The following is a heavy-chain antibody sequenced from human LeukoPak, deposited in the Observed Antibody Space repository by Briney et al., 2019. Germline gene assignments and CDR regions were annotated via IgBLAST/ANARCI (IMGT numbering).Heavy chain of an antibody. CDR1: GYTFTSYG. Sequence: ASVKVSCKASGYTFTSYGISWVRQAPGQGLEWMGWINPNSGGTNYAQKFQGRVTMTRDTSISTAYMELSRLRSDDTAVYYCARDHSRKYYYDSSGSGIDYWGQGTLVTVSS. D-gene: IGHD3-22*01. V-gene: IGHV1-2*02. CDR2: INPNSGGT. CDR3: ARDHSRKYYYDSSGSGIDY. J-gene: IGHJ4*02.